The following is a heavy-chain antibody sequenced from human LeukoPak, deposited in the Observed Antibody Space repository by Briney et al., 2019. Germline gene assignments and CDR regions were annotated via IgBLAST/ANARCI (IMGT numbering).Heavy chain of an antibody. V-gene: IGHV3-33*01. Sequence: PLRLSCAASGFTFSNYGMHWVRQAPGKGLEWVALIWYDGSNKYYTDSVKGRLTISRDNSKNTLYLQMNSLRAEDTAIYYCAREGPRGNSQFDYWGQGTLVTVSS. CDR2: IWYDGSNK. CDR1: GFTFSNYG. CDR3: AREGPRGNSQFDY. D-gene: IGHD2/OR15-2a*01. J-gene: IGHJ4*02.